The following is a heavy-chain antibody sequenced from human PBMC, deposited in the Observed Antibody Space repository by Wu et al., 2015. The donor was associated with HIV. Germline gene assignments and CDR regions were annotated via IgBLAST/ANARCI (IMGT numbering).Heavy chain of an antibody. Sequence: QVQLVQSGAELKKPGSSVKVSCKASGGSFSNYPINWVRQAPGQGLEWMGGIIPKFGSPNNAQKFRDRVTITADESTTTVYMELKNLRSEDTAVYYCMRGARGMPKGAFDIWGQGTLVTVSS. CDR1: GGSFSNYP. V-gene: IGHV1-69*12. CDR3: MRGARGMPKGAFDI. CDR2: IIPKFGSP. D-gene: IGHD3-16*01. J-gene: IGHJ3*02.